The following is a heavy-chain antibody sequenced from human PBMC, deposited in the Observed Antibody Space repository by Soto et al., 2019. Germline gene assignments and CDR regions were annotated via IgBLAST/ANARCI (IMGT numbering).Heavy chain of an antibody. V-gene: IGHV3-23*01. CDR1: GFTFSSYV. D-gene: IGHD3-22*01. CDR3: ARSAYYFDTSSHYSGYYFDS. CDR2: IGGSAVKT. Sequence: SLRLSCAASGFTFSSYVMSWVRQAPGKGLEWDSFIGGSAVKTLYADSVRGRFTISRDNSKNTLFLQMNSLRVEDTALYYCARSAYYFDTSSHYSGYYFDSWGQGALVT. J-gene: IGHJ4*02.